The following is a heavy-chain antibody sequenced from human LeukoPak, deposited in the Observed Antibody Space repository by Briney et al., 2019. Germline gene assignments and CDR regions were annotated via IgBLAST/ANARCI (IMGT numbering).Heavy chain of an antibody. CDR1: GDSVCSNSAT. CDR3: TRGRHEHSITYYYYYYMDV. J-gene: IGHJ6*03. V-gene: IGHV6-1*01. Sequence: SQTLSLTCAISGDSVCSNSATWNWIRQSPSRGLEWLGRAYYRSKWYTDYAVSVQSRVTNNPDTYKNQFSLQLSSVTPEDAAVYYCTRGRHEHSITYYYYYYMDVWGKATTVTVSS. D-gene: IGHD6-6*01. CDR2: AYYRSKWYT.